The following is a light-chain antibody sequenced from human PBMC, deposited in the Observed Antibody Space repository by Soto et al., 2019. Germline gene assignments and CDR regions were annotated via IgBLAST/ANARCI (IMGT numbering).Light chain of an antibody. Sequence: EVVLTQSPATLSLSPGERVALSCRASQSVRKYLGWYQQKPGQAPRLLIYDASNRATDIPPRFSGSGSGTDFTLTISALEPEDLAVYYCQQRYNWPWTFGQGTKVDI. V-gene: IGKV3-11*01. CDR2: DAS. CDR1: QSVRKY. CDR3: QQRYNWPWT. J-gene: IGKJ1*01.